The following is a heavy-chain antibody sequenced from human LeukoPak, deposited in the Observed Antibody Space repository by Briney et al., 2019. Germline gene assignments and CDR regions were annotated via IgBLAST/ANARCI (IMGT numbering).Heavy chain of an antibody. CDR2: ISSSGSTI. V-gene: IGHV3-48*03. CDR3: AELGITMIGGV. CDR1: GFTFNDYG. Sequence: GGSLRLSCAASGFTFNDYGMSWVRQAPGKGLEWVSYISSSGSTIYYADSVKGRFTISRDNAKNSLYLQMNSLRAEDTAVYYCAELGITMIGGVWGKGTTVTISS. D-gene: IGHD3-10*02. J-gene: IGHJ6*04.